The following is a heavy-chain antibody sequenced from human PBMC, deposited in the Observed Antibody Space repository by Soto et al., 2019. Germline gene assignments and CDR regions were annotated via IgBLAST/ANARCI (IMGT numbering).Heavy chain of an antibody. CDR1: GFTFSSYW. D-gene: IGHD2-21*01. Sequence: GGSLRLSCAASGFTFSSYWMHWVRPAPGKGLVWVSRINSDGSSTSYADSVKGRFTISRDNAKNTLYLQMNSLRAEDTAVYYCARDAYYGGDCYSSTVQHWGQGTLVTVS. CDR3: ARDAYYGGDCYSSTVQH. CDR2: INSDGSST. J-gene: IGHJ1*01. V-gene: IGHV3-74*01.